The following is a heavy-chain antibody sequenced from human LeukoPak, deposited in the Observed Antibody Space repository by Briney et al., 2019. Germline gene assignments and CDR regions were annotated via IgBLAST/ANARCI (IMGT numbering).Heavy chain of an antibody. CDR2: IIPILGIA. J-gene: IGHJ4*02. V-gene: IGHV1-69*04. CDR3: ARDRNSYGPTFDY. Sequence: ASVKVSCKASGYTFTSYGISWVRQAPGQGLEWMGRIIPILGIANYAQKFQGRVTITADKSTSTAYMELSSLRSEDTAVYYCARDRNSYGPTFDYWGQGTLVTVSS. CDR1: GYTFTSYG. D-gene: IGHD5-18*01.